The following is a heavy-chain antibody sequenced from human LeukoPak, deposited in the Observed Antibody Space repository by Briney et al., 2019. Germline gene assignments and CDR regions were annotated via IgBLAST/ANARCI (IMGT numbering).Heavy chain of an antibody. CDR1: GFTFSNYW. D-gene: IGHD6-13*01. Sequence: GGSLRLSCVVSGFTFSNYWMSWVRQAPGKGPEWVANIKEDGSEKYYVDSVRGRFTISRDNSKNTLYLQMNSLRAEDTAVYYCARGGSSSSWYGEGWFDPWGQGTLVTVSS. CDR2: IKEDGSEK. CDR3: ARGGSSSSWYGEGWFDP. V-gene: IGHV3-7*03. J-gene: IGHJ5*02.